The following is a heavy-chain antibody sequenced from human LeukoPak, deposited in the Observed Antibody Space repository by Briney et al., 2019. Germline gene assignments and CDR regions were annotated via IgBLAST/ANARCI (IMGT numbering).Heavy chain of an antibody. D-gene: IGHD6-13*01. J-gene: IGHJ4*02. CDR1: GYIFTSYG. CDR2: ISAYNGNT. CDR3: ARDGFRGYSSSWPSPDY. V-gene: IGHV1-18*01. Sequence: ASVKVSCKASGYIFTSYGISWVRQAPGQGLEWMGWISAYNGNTNYAQKLQGRVTMTTDTSTSTAYMELRSLRSDDTAVYYCARDGFRGYSSSWPSPDYWGQGTLVTVSS.